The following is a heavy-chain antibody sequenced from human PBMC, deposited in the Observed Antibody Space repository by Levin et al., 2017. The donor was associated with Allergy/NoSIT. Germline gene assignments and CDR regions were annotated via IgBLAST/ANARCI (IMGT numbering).Heavy chain of an antibody. V-gene: IGHV3-30*18. CDR1: GFTFSSYG. D-gene: IGHD6-19*01. J-gene: IGHJ4*02. Sequence: GGSLRLSCAASGFTFSSYGMHWVRQAPGKGLEWVAVISYDGSNKYYADSVKGRFTISRDNSKNTLYLQMNSLRAEDTAVYYCAKVGSGRGWLLFDYWGQGTLVTVSS. CDR2: ISYDGSNK. CDR3: AKVGSGRGWLLFDY.